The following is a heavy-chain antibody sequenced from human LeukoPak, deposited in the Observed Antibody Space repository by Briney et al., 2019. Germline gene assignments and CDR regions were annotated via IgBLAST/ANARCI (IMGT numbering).Heavy chain of an antibody. CDR2: ISTTSTYV. D-gene: IGHD1-7*01. J-gene: IGHJ4*02. Sequence: GGSLRLSCAASGFPFRSYSMNWVRQAPGKGLEWVSSISTTSTYVYYVDSVKGRFTISRDNAKNSLYLQMNSLRAEDTAVYHCARDTYNWNYGYDCWGQGTLVTVSS. CDR3: ARDTYNWNYGYDC. CDR1: GFPFRSYS. V-gene: IGHV3-21*01.